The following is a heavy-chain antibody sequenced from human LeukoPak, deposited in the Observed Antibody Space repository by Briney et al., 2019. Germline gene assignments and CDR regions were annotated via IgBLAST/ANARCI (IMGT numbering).Heavy chain of an antibody. CDR2: INHSGST. J-gene: IGHJ5*02. V-gene: IGHV4-34*01. Sequence: SETLSLTCAVYGGSFSGYYWSWIRQPPGKGLEWIGEINHSGSTNYNPSLKSRVTISVDTSKNQFSLKLSSVTAADTAVYYCARGGRDSSSWYAYNWFDPWGQGTLVTVSS. CDR1: GGSFSGYY. D-gene: IGHD6-13*01. CDR3: ARGGRDSSSWYAYNWFDP.